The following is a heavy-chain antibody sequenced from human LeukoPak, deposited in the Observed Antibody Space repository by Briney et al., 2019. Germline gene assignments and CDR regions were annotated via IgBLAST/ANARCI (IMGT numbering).Heavy chain of an antibody. CDR3: ARQVTIAVAGTDY. J-gene: IGHJ4*02. Sequence: SETLSLTCAVYGGSFSGYYWSWIRQPPGKGLEWIGEINHSGSTNYNPSLKSRVTISVDTSKTQFSLKLSSVTAADTAVYYCARQVTIAVAGTDYWGQGTLVTVSS. CDR1: GGSFSGYY. V-gene: IGHV4-34*01. CDR2: INHSGST. D-gene: IGHD6-19*01.